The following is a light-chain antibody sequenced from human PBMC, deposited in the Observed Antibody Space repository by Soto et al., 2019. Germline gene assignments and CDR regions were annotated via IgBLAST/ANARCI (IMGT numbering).Light chain of an antibody. CDR2: GAS. V-gene: IGKV3-20*01. CDR3: QQFSRSSWT. Sequence: EIVLTQSPGTLSLSPGERATLSCRASQSVSSSDLAWYQQKPGQAPRLLIYGASSRATGIPDRFSGSGSGTDFTLTISRLEPEDFAVYYCQQFSRSSWTFGQGTKVEIK. J-gene: IGKJ1*01. CDR1: QSVSSSD.